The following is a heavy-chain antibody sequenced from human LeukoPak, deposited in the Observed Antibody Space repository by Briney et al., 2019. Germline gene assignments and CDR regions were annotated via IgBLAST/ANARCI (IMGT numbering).Heavy chain of an antibody. D-gene: IGHD3-3*01. V-gene: IGHV4-34*01. CDR1: GGSFSGYY. Sequence: SETLSLTCAVYGGSFSGYYWRWVRQPPGKGLEWIGEINHSGSTNYNPSLKSRVTISVDTSKNQFSLKLSSVTAADTAVYYCASTYYDFWSGYYSASFDYWGQGTLVTVSS. J-gene: IGHJ4*02. CDR2: INHSGST. CDR3: ASTYYDFWSGYYSASFDY.